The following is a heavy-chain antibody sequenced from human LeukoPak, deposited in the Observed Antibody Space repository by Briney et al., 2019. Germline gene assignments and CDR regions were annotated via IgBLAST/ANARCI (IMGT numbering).Heavy chain of an antibody. J-gene: IGHJ4*02. V-gene: IGHV4-34*01. Sequence: SETLSLTCAVYGGSFSGYYWSWIRQLPGKGLEWIGEINHSGSTNYNPSLKSRVTISVDTSKNQFSLKLSSVTAADTAVYYCARSQLKPYYYGSGSYYFDYWGQGTLVTVSS. CDR2: INHSGST. CDR3: ARSQLKPYYYGSGSYYFDY. D-gene: IGHD3-10*01. CDR1: GGSFSGYY.